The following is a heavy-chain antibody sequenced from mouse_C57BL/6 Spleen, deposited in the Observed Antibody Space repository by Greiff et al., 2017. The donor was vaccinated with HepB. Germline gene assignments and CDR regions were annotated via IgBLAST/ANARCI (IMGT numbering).Heavy chain of an antibody. Sequence: EVQVVESGGGLVKPGGSLKLSCAASGFTFSDYGMHWVRQAPEKGLEWVAYISSGSSTIYYADTVKGRFTISRDNAKNTLFLQMTSLRSEDTAMYYCARGDYYWYFDVWGTGTTVTVSS. CDR3: ARGDYYWYFDV. D-gene: IGHD2-4*01. V-gene: IGHV5-17*01. CDR1: GFTFSDYG. J-gene: IGHJ1*03. CDR2: ISSGSSTI.